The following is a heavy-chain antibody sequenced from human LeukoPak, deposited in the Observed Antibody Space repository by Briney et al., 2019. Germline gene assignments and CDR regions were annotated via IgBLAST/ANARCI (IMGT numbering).Heavy chain of an antibody. V-gene: IGHV3-11*01. CDR1: GFTFSDYY. CDR3: ARAQDMVRGVIIRYFDY. Sequence: GGSLRLSCAASGFTFSDYYMSWIRQAPGKGLEWVSYISSSGSTIYYADSVKGRFTISMDNAKNSLYLQMTSLRAEDTAVYYCARAQDMVRGVIIRYFDYWGQGTLVTVSS. CDR2: ISSSGSTI. J-gene: IGHJ4*02. D-gene: IGHD3-10*01.